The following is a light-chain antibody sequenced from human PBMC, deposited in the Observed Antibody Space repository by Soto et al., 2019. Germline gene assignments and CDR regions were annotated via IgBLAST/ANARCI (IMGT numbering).Light chain of an antibody. V-gene: IGKV1-6*01. CDR2: AAS. CDR1: QSISSW. CDR3: LQDFNYPWT. Sequence: IQMTQSPSTLSASVGDRVTITCRASQSISSWLAWYQQKPGKAPRLLIYAASNLQTGVPSRFNGSGSGTDSTLTISSLQPEDSATYFCLQDFNYPWTFGQGTKVDIK. J-gene: IGKJ1*01.